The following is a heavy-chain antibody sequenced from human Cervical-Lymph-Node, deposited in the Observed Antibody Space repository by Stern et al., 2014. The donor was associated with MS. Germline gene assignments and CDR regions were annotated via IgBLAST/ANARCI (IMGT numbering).Heavy chain of an antibody. CDR2: ISYDGSNE. CDR1: GFTFSSFD. CDR3: ASERTHGLRGYSYEVY. J-gene: IGHJ4*02. D-gene: IGHD5-18*01. V-gene: IGHV3-30*04. Sequence: VQLVESGGGVVQPGRSLRLSCAASGFTFSSFDMHWVRQAPGKGLEWVSLISYDGSNEYYADSVKGRFTISRDNSENTLYLQMNSLRVEDTAVYYCASERTHGLRGYSYEVYWGQGTLVTVS.